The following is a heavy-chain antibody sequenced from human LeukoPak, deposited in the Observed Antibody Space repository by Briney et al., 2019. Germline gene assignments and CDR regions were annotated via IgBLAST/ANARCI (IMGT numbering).Heavy chain of an antibody. CDR2: VYYDGTT. V-gene: IGHV4-39*01. Sequence: SETLSLTCAVSGGPISSSSYFWAWIRQPPGKGLEWLGSVYYDGTTSYSPSLRSRITISVDTSKKQFSLHLNSVTAADTAVYFCARLSVLEIVGDPDYWGQGALVTVSS. CDR1: GGPISSSSYF. D-gene: IGHD1-26*01. J-gene: IGHJ4*02. CDR3: ARLSVLEIVGDPDY.